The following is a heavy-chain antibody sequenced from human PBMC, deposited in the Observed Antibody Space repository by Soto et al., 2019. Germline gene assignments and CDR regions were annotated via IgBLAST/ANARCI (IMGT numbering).Heavy chain of an antibody. V-gene: IGHV3-30*18. CDR3: AKDLQSYGDYDYYCYGMDV. Sequence: VQLGESGGGEVQPGRSLTISCAASGFTFSTYGMHWVRQTPGKGLEWVAGISYDGTNKFYSDSVKGRFTISRDNFKNTLTLQMNSLRADDTAVYSCAKDLQSYGDYDYYCYGMDVWGLGTRVTVSS. J-gene: IGHJ6*02. CDR1: GFTFSTYG. D-gene: IGHD4-17*01. CDR2: ISYDGTNK.